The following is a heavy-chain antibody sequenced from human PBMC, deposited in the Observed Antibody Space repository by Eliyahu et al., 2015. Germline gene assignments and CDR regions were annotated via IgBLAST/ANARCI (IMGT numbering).Heavy chain of an antibody. Sequence: QVQLVQSVAEVKKPGASVKVSCKSSGYIFTTYHIHWVRQAPGQGLEWMGMINPSGGSTTYEQRFQGRVTMTRDTSTKTVYMELSSLTSEDTAVYYCARDRIDTLVRGVIVKAYDYWGQGTLVTVSS. D-gene: IGHD3-10*01. CDR3: ARDRIDTLVRGVIVKAYDY. V-gene: IGHV1-46*03. J-gene: IGHJ4*02. CDR1: GYIFTTYH. CDR2: INPSGGST.